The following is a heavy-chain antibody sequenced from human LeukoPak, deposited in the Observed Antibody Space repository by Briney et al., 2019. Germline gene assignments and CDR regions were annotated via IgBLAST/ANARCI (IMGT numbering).Heavy chain of an antibody. V-gene: IGHV1-2*04. CDR1: GYTFTDYY. D-gene: IGHD2-2*01. CDR2: INPNSGGT. Sequence: ASVKASCKVSGYTFTDYYMHWVRLAPGQGLEWMGWINPNSGGTNYVQKFQGWVTMTRDTSINTAYMELSRLTSDDTAVYYCARANFLYCSSTSCLFDYWGQGTLVTVSS. J-gene: IGHJ4*02. CDR3: ARANFLYCSSTSCLFDY.